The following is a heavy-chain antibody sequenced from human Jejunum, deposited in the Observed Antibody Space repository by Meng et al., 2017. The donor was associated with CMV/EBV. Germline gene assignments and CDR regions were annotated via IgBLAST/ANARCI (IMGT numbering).Heavy chain of an antibody. V-gene: IGHV1-69*10. CDR3: GRVLVFYYAMNV. CDR1: GYTFTSYY. J-gene: IGHJ6*02. Sequence: KASGYTFTSYYMYWVRQAPGQGLEWLGEIIPVLGVAKFAQKFQGRVTITADKSTSTAYMELSSLTSEDTAVYYCGRVLVFYYAMNVWGQGTMVTVSS. D-gene: IGHD3-3*01. CDR2: IIPVLGVA.